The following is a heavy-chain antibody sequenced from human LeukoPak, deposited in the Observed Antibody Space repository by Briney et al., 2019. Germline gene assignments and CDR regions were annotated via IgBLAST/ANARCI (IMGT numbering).Heavy chain of an antibody. D-gene: IGHD6-13*01. CDR2: ISAYNGNT. J-gene: IGHJ4*02. V-gene: IGHV1-18*01. CDR1: GYTFTSYG. CDR3: ARVPQAAAGTVRGSFDY. Sequence: GASVKVSCKASGYTFTSYGISWVRQAPGQGLEWMGWISAYNGNTNYAQKLQGRVTMTTDTSASTAYMELSSLRSEDTAVYYCARVPQAAAGTVRGSFDYWGQGTLVTVSS.